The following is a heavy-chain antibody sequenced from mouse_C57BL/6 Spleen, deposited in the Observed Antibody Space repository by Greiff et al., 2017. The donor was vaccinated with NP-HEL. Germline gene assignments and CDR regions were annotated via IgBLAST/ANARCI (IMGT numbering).Heavy chain of an antibody. CDR1: GFTFSSYA. CDR3: TRDLYGSSYAMDY. D-gene: IGHD1-1*01. Sequence: LVESGEGLVKPGGSLKLSCAASGFTFSSYAMSWVRQTPEKRLEWVAYISSGGDYIYYADTVKGRFTISRDNARNTLYLQMSSLKSEDTAMYYCTRDLYGSSYAMDYWGQGTSVTVSS. CDR2: ISSGGDYI. V-gene: IGHV5-9-1*02. J-gene: IGHJ4*01.